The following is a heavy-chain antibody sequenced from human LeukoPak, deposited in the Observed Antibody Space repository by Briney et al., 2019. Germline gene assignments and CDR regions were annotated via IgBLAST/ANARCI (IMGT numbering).Heavy chain of an antibody. Sequence: SETLSLTCTVSGGSISSGGYYWSWIRQPPGKGLEWIGEINHSGSTNYNPSLKSRVTISVDTFKNQFSLKLSSVTAADTAVYYCARGWRVRRYYFDYWGQGTLVTVSS. J-gene: IGHJ4*02. CDR3: ARGWRVRRYYFDY. D-gene: IGHD1-1*01. V-gene: IGHV4-39*07. CDR2: INHSGST. CDR1: GGSISSGGYY.